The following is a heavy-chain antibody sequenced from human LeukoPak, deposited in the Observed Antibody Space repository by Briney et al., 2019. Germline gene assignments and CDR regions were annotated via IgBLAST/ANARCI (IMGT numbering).Heavy chain of an antibody. D-gene: IGHD6-6*01. CDR1: GFTFSSYI. V-gene: IGHV3-21*01. CDR3: AREGSIGFQDY. CDR2: ISSSSSYI. Sequence: GGSLRLSCAASGFTFSSYIMNWVRQAPGKGLEWVSSISSSSSYIYYADSVKGRFTISRDNAKNSLYLQMNSLRAEDTAVYYCAREGSIGFQDYWGQGTLVTVSS. J-gene: IGHJ4*02.